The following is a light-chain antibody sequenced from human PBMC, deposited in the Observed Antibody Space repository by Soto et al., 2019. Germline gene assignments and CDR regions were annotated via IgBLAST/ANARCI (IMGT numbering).Light chain of an antibody. J-gene: IGLJ1*01. CDR1: IHYDF. CDR2: EVS. CDR3: GSYTSSSNYV. Sequence: QSALTQPASVSGSPGRSITISCTGYIHYDFVSWYQQHPGTAPKLVIYEVSNRPSGTSDRFSGSKSGHTASLTISGLQTEDEAVYYCGSYTSSSNYVFGTGTKLTVL. V-gene: IGLV2-14*01.